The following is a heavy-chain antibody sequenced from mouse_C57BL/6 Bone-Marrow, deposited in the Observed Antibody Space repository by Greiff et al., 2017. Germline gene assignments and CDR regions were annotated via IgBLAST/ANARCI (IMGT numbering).Heavy chain of an antibody. CDR1: GYTFTSYW. Sequence: QVQLQQPGAELVKPGASVKMSCKASGYTFTSYWITWVKQRPGQGLEWIGDIYPGSGSTNYNEKFKSKATLTVDTSSSTAYMQLSSLTSEDSAVYYCARLRIYYYGSSYDYYAMDYWGQGTSVTVSS. J-gene: IGHJ4*01. CDR3: ARLRIYYYGSSYDYYAMDY. V-gene: IGHV1-55*01. D-gene: IGHD1-1*01. CDR2: IYPGSGST.